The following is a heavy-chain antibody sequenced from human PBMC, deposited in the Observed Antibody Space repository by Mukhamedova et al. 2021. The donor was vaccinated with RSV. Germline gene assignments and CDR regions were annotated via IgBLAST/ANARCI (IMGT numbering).Heavy chain of an antibody. D-gene: IGHD7-27*01. Sequence: YISSTSSTIYYADSVKGRFTISRDSAKNSLYLQMNSLRDEDTAVYYCAGDHAHQLGTFDCWGQGTLVTVSS. CDR3: AGDHAHQLGTFDC. V-gene: IGHV3-48*02. J-gene: IGHJ4*02. CDR2: ISSTSSTI.